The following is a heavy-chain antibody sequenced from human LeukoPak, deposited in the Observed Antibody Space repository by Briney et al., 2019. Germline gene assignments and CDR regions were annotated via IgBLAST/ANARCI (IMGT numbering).Heavy chain of an antibody. Sequence: SETLSLTCTVSGGSTSSYYRSWIRQPPGKGLEWIGYIYYSGSTNYNPSLKSRVTISVDTSKNQFSLKLSSVTAADTAVYYCARQTGPYYYKRGPHAFDIWGQGTMVTVSS. D-gene: IGHD3-10*01. CDR2: IYYSGST. CDR3: ARQTGPYYYKRGPHAFDI. CDR1: GGSTSSYY. J-gene: IGHJ3*02. V-gene: IGHV4-59*08.